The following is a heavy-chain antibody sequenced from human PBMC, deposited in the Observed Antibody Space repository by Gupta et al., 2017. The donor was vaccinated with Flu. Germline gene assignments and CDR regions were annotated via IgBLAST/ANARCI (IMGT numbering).Heavy chain of an antibody. D-gene: IGHD3-9*01. CDR2: INPHNGRT. J-gene: IGHJ4*02. CDR1: GYAFTSYC. Sequence: QVQLVQSGAEVMRPGASMKISCKTSGYAFTSYCIHWVRQAPGQGLEWIGIINPHNGRTTYAQKLQGRVTMTWDSSTKTVYMELSSLRSEDTALYYCARNGYFDWLQFTYYFDFWGQGTLGTVPS. V-gene: IGHV1-46*01. CDR3: ARNGYFDWLQFTYYFDF.